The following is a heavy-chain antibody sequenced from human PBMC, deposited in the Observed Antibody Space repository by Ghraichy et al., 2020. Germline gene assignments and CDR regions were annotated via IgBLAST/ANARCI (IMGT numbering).Heavy chain of an antibody. D-gene: IGHD6-19*01. CDR3: VKKSEVSDFFDY. CDR1: GFRFDDFG. CDR2: ISWSGDET. Sequence: GVLNISCEVSGFRFDDFGMSWVRQGAGKKMEWVASISWSGDETGYADSVKGRFTISRDNAKRSLYLQLNSLRAEDTALYFCVKKSEVSDFFDYWGQGTLVTVSS. J-gene: IGHJ4*02. V-gene: IGHV3-20*04.